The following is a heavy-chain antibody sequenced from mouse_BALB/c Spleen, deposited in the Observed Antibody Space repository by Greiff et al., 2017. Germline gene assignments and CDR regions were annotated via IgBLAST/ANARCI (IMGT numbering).Heavy chain of an antibody. J-gene: IGHJ3*01. CDR2: INPSNGGT. CDR3: TGDAYPRAFAY. Sequence: VQLQQSGAELVKPGASVKLSCKASGYTFTSYYMYWVKPRPGRGLEWIGEINPSNGGTNFNEKFNSKATLTVDKSSSTAYMQLSSLTSEDAAVYYCTGDAYPRAFAYWGQGTLVTVSA. CDR1: GYTFTSYY. D-gene: IGHD3-1*01. V-gene: IGHV1S81*02.